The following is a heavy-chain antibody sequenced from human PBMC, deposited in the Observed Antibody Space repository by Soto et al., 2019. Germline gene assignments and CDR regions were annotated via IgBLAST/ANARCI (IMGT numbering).Heavy chain of an antibody. Sequence: GGSLRLSCAASGFTVSSNYMSWVRQAPGKGLEWVSVIYSGGSTYYADSVKGRFTISRDNSKSTLYLQMNSLRAEDTAVYYCARDAVYYYYYMDVWGKGTTVTVSS. CDR3: ARDAVYYYYYMDV. CDR2: IYSGGST. J-gene: IGHJ6*03. CDR1: GFTVSSNY. V-gene: IGHV3-66*01.